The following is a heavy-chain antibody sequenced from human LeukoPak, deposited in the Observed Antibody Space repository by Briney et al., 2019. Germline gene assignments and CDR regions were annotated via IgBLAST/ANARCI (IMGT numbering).Heavy chain of an antibody. D-gene: IGHD1-26*01. J-gene: IGHJ4*02. CDR3: ARDALSGSYFDY. CDR2: IYYSGST. CDR1: GGSINNYY. V-gene: IGHV4-59*01. Sequence: SETLSLTCTVSGGSINNYYGSWVRQPPGKGLEWIGDIYYSGSTTYNPSLRTRVTISVDTSKNQFSLKLTSVTAADPAVYYCARDALSGSYFDYWGQGTLVTVSS.